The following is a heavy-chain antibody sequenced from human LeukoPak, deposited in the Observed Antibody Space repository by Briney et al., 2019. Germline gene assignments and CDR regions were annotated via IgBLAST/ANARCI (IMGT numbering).Heavy chain of an antibody. V-gene: IGHV3-23*01. Sequence: AGGSLRLSCAASGFTFRSYAMSWVREARGKGLEWVSAISGSGGSTYYADSVKGRFTISRDNSKNTLYLQMNSLRAEDTAVYYCAKAPVVVPAARDTVDYWGQGTLVTVSS. D-gene: IGHD2-2*01. CDR3: AKAPVVVPAARDTVDY. CDR1: GFTFRSYA. CDR2: ISGSGGST. J-gene: IGHJ4*02.